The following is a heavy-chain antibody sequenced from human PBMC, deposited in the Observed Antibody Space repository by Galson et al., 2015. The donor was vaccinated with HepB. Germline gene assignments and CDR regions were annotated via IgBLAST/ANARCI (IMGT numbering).Heavy chain of an antibody. V-gene: IGHV5-10-1*01. CDR3: VSRHSYFRSGTWYNVADH. CDR2: IEPTDSYT. CDR1: GYTFTAFW. D-gene: IGHD3-10*01. Sequence: QSGAEVKKPGESLRISCKGSGYTFTAFWITWVRQIPGKGLEWMGRIEPTDSYTDYSPSFQGHVSMSVDKSSNTAYLQWSSLKVSDTAVYYCVSRHSYFRSGTWYNVADHWGQGTLVSVSS. J-gene: IGHJ4*02.